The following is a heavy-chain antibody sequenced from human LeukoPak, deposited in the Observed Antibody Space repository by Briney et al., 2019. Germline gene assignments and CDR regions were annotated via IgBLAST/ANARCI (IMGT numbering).Heavy chain of an antibody. D-gene: IGHD2-21*01. CDR1: GYTLTELS. CDR2: FDPEDGET. CDR3: ARVPGGAAYDLDH. J-gene: IGHJ4*02. Sequence: GASVKVSCKVSGYTLTELSMHWVRQAPGKGLEWMGGFDPEDGETIYAQKFQGRVTMTRDTSISTAYMELSRLRSDDTAVYYCARVPGGAAYDLDHWGQGTLVTVSS. V-gene: IGHV1-24*01.